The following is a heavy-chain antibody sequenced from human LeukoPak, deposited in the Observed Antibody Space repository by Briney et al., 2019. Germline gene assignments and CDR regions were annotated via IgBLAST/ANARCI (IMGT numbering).Heavy chain of an antibody. CDR2: INTSGGRT. V-gene: IGHV1-46*04. Sequence: ASVKLSWKASGYTFTSYYIHWVRQAQGQGLEWVGIINTSGGRTNNAHSLQGRVTMTRDTSTNTIYMQLSSLRTEDTAVYYCERDLAIAAAPYGMDVWGQGTPVTVSS. CDR3: ERDLAIAAAPYGMDV. D-gene: IGHD6-13*01. J-gene: IGHJ6*02. CDR1: GYTFTSYY.